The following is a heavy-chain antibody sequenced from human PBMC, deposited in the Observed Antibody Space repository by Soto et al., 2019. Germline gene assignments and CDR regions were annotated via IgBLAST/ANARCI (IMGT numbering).Heavy chain of an antibody. CDR2: IYYSGST. J-gene: IGHJ6*03. CDR3: ASPRYYDFWSGTLGYYYMDV. CDR1: GGSISSSSYY. Sequence: SETLSLTCTVSGGSISSSSYYWGWIRQPPGKGLEWIGSIYYSGSTYYNPSLKSRVTISVDTSKNQFSLKLSSVTAADTAVYYCASPRYYDFWSGTLGYYYMDVWGKGTTVTVSS. D-gene: IGHD3-3*01. V-gene: IGHV4-39*01.